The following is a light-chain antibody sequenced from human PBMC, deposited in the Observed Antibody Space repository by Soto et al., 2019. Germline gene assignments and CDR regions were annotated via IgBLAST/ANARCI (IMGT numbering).Light chain of an antibody. J-gene: IGKJ4*01. CDR2: DAS. CDR3: QQYNSYL. CDR1: QSISSW. Sequence: DIQMTQSPSTLSASVGDRVTITCRASQSISSWLAWYQQKPGKAPKLLIYDASSLESGVPSRFSGSGSGTEFTLTISSLQPDDFATYYCQQYNSYLFGGRTKVEIK. V-gene: IGKV1-5*01.